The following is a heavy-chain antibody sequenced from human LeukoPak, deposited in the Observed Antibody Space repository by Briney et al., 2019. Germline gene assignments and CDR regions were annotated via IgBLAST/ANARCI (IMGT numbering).Heavy chain of an antibody. Sequence: PGGSLRLSXAASGFTVTSNYMSWVRQAPGKGLEWVSVIYSGGSTFYADSVKGRFTISRDNSKNTLYLQMNSLRAEDTAVYYCARRGEPIDYWGQGTLVTVSS. J-gene: IGHJ4*02. V-gene: IGHV3-66*02. CDR3: ARRGEPIDY. D-gene: IGHD3-16*01. CDR2: IYSGGST. CDR1: GFTVTSNY.